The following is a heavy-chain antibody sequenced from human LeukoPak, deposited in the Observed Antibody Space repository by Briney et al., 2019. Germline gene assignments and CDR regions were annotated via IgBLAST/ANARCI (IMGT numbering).Heavy chain of an antibody. CDR2: IRNKPNSYTT. J-gene: IGHJ4*02. CDR3: TRQECSGGSCSYVDF. CDR1: GFDFSGFY. Sequence: PGGSLKLSCAASGFDFSGFYVHWVRQASGRGLEWVGLIRNKPNSYTTVYAASVEGRFTISRDDSKNTAYLQMNSLKAEDTAVYYCTRQECSGGSCSYVDFWGQGTLVTVSS. V-gene: IGHV3-73*01. D-gene: IGHD2-15*01.